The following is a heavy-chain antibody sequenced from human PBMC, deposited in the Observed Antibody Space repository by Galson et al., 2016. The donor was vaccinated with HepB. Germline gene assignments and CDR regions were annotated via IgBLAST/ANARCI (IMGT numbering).Heavy chain of an antibody. J-gene: IGHJ6*02. Sequence: SETLSLTCAVYGGSLTGYSWTWIRQPPGKGLEWIGEINYSGSSNYNPSLKSRVTISVDKSKNQFSLKLSSATAADTAVYYCGGYLRIAAGRDYYYGMDVWGQGTTVTVSS. V-gene: IGHV4-34*01. CDR1: GGSLTGYS. D-gene: IGHD6-6*01. CDR3: GGYLRIAAGRDYYYGMDV. CDR2: INYSGSS.